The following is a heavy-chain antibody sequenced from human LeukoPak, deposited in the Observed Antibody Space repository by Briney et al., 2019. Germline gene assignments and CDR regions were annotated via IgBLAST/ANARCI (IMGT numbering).Heavy chain of an antibody. D-gene: IGHD3-10*01. Sequence: PSETLSLTCTVSGGSISGYYWSWIRQPPGRGLEWFGYVHYSGGTNYNPSLKSRVTISVDTSKNQFSLRLSSVTAADTAVYYCATGVRSMDVWGQGTTVIVSS. CDR1: GGSISGYY. J-gene: IGHJ6*02. V-gene: IGHV4-59*01. CDR3: ATGVRSMDV. CDR2: VHYSGGT.